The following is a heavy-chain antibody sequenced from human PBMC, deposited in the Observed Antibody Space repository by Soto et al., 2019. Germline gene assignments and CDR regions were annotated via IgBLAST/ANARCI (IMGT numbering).Heavy chain of an antibody. CDR1: GGSFSGYY. V-gene: IGHV4-34*01. CDR3: ARGGYGDYLVYTFDI. Sequence: QVQLQQWGAGLLKPSETLSLTCAVYGGSFSGYYWSWIRQPPGKGLEWIGEISHSGSTNYNPSLNSRVTISVGTSKNQFSLKLSSVTAADTAVYYCARGGYGDYLVYTFDIWGQGTMVTVSS. J-gene: IGHJ3*02. CDR2: ISHSGST. D-gene: IGHD4-17*01.